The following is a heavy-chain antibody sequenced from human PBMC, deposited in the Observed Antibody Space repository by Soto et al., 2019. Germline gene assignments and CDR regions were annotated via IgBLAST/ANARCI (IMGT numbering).Heavy chain of an antibody. J-gene: IGHJ5*02. CDR1: GYSFTSYW. D-gene: IGHD2-15*01. CDR2: IYPGDSDT. V-gene: IGHV5-51*01. Sequence: GESLKISCKGFGYSFTSYWIGWVRQMPGKGLEWMGIIYPGDSDTRYSPSFQGQVTISADKSISTAYLQWSSLKASDTAMYYCARSTAPRYCSGGSCYSVFWFDPWGQGTLVTVSS. CDR3: ARSTAPRYCSGGSCYSVFWFDP.